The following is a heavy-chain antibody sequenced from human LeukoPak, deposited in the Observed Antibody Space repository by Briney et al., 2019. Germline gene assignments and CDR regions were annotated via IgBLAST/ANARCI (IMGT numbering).Heavy chain of an antibody. CDR1: GGSGGSISSSNY. D-gene: IGHD3-22*01. V-gene: IGHV4-4*02. CDR2: IYHSGST. J-gene: IGHJ3*02. Sequence: PSGTLSLTCAVSGGSGGSISSSNYWSWVRQPPGKGLEWIGEIYHSGSTNYNPSLKSRVTISVDKSKNQFSLRLTSVTAADTAVYYCARAFSYDSSGFPHYAFDIWGHGTMVTVSS. CDR3: ARAFSYDSSGFPHYAFDI.